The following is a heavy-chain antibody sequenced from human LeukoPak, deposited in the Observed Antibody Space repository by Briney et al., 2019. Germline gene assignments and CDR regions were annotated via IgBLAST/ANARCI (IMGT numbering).Heavy chain of an antibody. D-gene: IGHD5-12*01. V-gene: IGHV3-21*01. Sequence: GGSLRLSCAASGFTFSNYWMHWVRQAPGKGLEWVSSISSSSSYIYYADSVKGRFTISRDNAKNSLYLQMNSLRAEDTAVYYCARISGYGHFDYWGQGTLVTVSS. CDR3: ARISGYGHFDY. CDR1: GFTFSNYW. J-gene: IGHJ4*02. CDR2: ISSSSSYI.